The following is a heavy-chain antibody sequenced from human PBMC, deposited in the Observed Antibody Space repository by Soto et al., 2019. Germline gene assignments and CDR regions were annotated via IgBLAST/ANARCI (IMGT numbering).Heavy chain of an antibody. V-gene: IGHV1-69*13. J-gene: IGHJ6*02. Sequence: SVKVSCKASGGTFSSYAISWVRQAPGQGLEWMGGIIPIFGTANYAQKFQGRVTITADESTSTAYMELSSLRSEDTAVYYCARDHPIYYNYYGSGSFSLDVWGQ. CDR1: GGTFSSYA. CDR2: IIPIFGTA. D-gene: IGHD3-10*01. CDR3: ARDHPIYYNYYGSGSFSLDV.